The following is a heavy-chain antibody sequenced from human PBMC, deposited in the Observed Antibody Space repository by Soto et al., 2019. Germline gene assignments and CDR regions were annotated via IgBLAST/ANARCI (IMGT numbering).Heavy chain of an antibody. V-gene: IGHV3-21*01. CDR2: ISSSSSYI. Sequence: EVQLVESGGGLVKPGGSLRLSCAASGFTFSSYSMNWVRQAPGKGLEWVSSISSSSSYIYYADSVKGRFTISRDNAKNSLYRQMNSLRAEDTAVYYCASHPRDSSGYWYYFDCWGQGALVTDSS. J-gene: IGHJ4*02. D-gene: IGHD3-22*01. CDR1: GFTFSSYS. CDR3: ASHPRDSSGYWYYFDC.